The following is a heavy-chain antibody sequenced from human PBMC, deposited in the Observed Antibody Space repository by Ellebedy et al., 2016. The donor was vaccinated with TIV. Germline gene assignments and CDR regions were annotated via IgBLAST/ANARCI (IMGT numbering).Heavy chain of an antibody. D-gene: IGHD4-17*01. CDR2: IYHSGST. J-gene: IGHJ5*02. Sequence: SETLSLXXTVSGGSISSGGYYWSWIRQHPGKGLEWIGYIYHSGSTYYNPSLKSRVTISVDRSKNQFSLKLSSVTAADTAVYYCARANTVTQGFDPWGQGTLVTVSS. CDR1: GGSISSGGYY. CDR3: ARANTVTQGFDP. V-gene: IGHV4-30-2*01.